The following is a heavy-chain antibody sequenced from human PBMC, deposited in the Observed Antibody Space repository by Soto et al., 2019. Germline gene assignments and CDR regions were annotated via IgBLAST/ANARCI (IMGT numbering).Heavy chain of an antibody. Sequence: QVQLVESGGGVVQPGRSLRLSCAASGVTFSNYAMHWVRQAPGKGLEWVAVVSNDGSNRYYADSVKGRFALSRDNSRNTLYLQLNRLRAEDTAIYYCASGAYSSGWSHYFDYWGQGTLVTVSS. V-gene: IGHV3-30*09. CDR3: ASGAYSSGWSHYFDY. CDR2: VSNDGSNR. J-gene: IGHJ4*02. D-gene: IGHD6-19*01. CDR1: GVTFSNYA.